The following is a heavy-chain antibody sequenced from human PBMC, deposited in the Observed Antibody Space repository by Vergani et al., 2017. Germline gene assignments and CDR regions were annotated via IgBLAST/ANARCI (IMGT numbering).Heavy chain of an antibody. D-gene: IGHD1-1*01. V-gene: IGHV3-48*04. CDR3: AKGGNWNDGGYYYYMDV. CDR1: GFTRMCYS. Sequence: EVQLVESGGGLVQPGGSLRLYRAASGFTRMCYSSSWVRQAPGKGLAGVSYISSRGRTIYSADPVKGRFTISRDNAKNSLYVQMNSLRAEDTAVYYCAKGGNWNDGGYYYYMDVWGKGTTVTVSS. CDR2: ISSRGRTI. J-gene: IGHJ6*03.